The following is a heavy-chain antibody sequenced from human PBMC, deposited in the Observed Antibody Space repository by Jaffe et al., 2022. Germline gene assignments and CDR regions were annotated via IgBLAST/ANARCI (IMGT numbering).Heavy chain of an antibody. CDR2: ISWDGGST. CDR3: AKGSYYDSSGRFDY. V-gene: IGHV3-43D*04. D-gene: IGHD3-22*01. Sequence: EVQLVESGGVVVQPGGSLRLSCAASGFTFDDYAMHWVRQAPGKGLEWVSLISWDGGSTYYADSVKGRFTISRDNSKNSLYLQMNSLRAEDTALYYCAKGSYYDSSGRFDYWGQGTLVTVSS. J-gene: IGHJ4*02. CDR1: GFTFDDYA.